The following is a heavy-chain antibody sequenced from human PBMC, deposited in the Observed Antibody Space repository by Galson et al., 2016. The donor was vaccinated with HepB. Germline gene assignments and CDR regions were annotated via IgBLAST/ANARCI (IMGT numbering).Heavy chain of an antibody. CDR3: ARDRSPKSTTHQIDY. V-gene: IGHV3-21*01. CDR1: GFIFSDYS. J-gene: IGHJ4*02. Sequence: SLRLSCAASGFIFSDYSMNWVRQAPGKGLEWVSSITTSSSNIYYADSVKGRITISTDNAKNSLSWQMKSLIAEDTAVYYCARDRSPKSTTHQIDYWGQGTLVTVSS. CDR2: ITTSSSNI. D-gene: IGHD1-14*01.